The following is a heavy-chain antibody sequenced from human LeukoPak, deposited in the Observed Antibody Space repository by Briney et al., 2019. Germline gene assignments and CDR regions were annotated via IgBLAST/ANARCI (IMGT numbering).Heavy chain of an antibody. V-gene: IGHV4-59*08. CDR3: ARGYEPGIAVAGTPGFDP. CDR1: GGSTSSDY. D-gene: IGHD6-19*01. CDR2: VYNSGDT. J-gene: IGHJ5*02. Sequence: SETLSLTCTVSGGSTSSDYWSWIRQSPGKGLEWVGYVYNSGDTGKNPSLKSRVTILLDTSKNQFSLKLSSVTAADTAVYYCARGYEPGIAVAGTPGFDPWGQGTLVTVSS.